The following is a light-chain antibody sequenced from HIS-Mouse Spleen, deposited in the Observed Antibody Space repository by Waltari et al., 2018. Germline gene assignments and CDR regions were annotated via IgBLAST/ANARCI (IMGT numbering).Light chain of an antibody. Sequence: SYELTQPPSVSVSPGQTARITCSGDALPKKYPSVHQQKSGQAPVLVIYEDSKRPAGIPERFSGSSSGTMATLTISGAQVEDEADYYCYSTDSSGNHRVFGGGTKLTVL. CDR1: ALPKKY. CDR2: EDS. J-gene: IGLJ2*01. V-gene: IGLV3-10*01. CDR3: YSTDSSGNHRV.